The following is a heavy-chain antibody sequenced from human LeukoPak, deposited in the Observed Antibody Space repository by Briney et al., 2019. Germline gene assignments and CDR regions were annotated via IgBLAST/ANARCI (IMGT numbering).Heavy chain of an antibody. CDR1: VYTFTDYY. V-gene: IGHV1-2*06. CDR2: INPNRGGK. Sequence: TSVTVSLMCSVYTFTDYYLHWVRQPPAQGLEWMGRINPNRGGKSTARKFHDRRTVTRETPFNTLSMALSGLPSDETPGFYFARSPSGWNGVYWGQGPLVTVSS. J-gene: IGHJ4*02. CDR3: ARSPSGWNGVY. D-gene: IGHD6-19*01.